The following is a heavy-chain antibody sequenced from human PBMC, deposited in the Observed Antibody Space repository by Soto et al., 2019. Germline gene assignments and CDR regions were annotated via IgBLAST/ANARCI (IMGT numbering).Heavy chain of an antibody. J-gene: IGHJ6*03. CDR2: MNPNSGNT. Sequence: ASVKVSCKASGYTFTSYDINWVRQATGQGLEWMGWMNPNSGNTGYAQKFQGRVTMTRNTSISTAYMELSSLRSEDTAVYYCARGAPGYSSSYYYYYYYMDVLGKGTTVTVSS. V-gene: IGHV1-8*02. CDR1: GYTFTSYD. D-gene: IGHD6-6*01. CDR3: ARGAPGYSSSYYYYYYYMDV.